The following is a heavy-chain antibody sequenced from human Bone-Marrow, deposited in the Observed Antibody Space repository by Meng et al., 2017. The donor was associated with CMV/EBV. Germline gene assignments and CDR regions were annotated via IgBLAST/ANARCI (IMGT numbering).Heavy chain of an antibody. CDR1: GFTFSDYW. CDR2: ISWNSGSI. Sequence: SLKISCAASGFTFSDYWMHWVRQVPGKGLEWVSGISWNSGSIGYADSVKGRFTISRDNAKNSLYLQMNSLRAEDTALYYCAKTEDFWSVPDYWGQGTLVTVSS. J-gene: IGHJ4*02. D-gene: IGHD3-3*01. CDR3: AKTEDFWSVPDY. V-gene: IGHV3-9*01.